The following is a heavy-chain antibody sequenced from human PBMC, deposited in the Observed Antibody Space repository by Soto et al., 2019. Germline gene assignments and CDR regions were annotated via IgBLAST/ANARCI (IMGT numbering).Heavy chain of an antibody. V-gene: IGHV4-34*01. CDR3: ANLIVFHSSYYHDY. J-gene: IGHJ4*01. D-gene: IGHD1-26*01. CDR2: INHSGNT. CDR1: GVPFSGYY. Sequence: WEPLSLTCAVYGVPFSGYYWSWIRQSPGKGLEWIGEINHSGNTNYNPSLKSRVTMLVDTSKNQFSLSLSSVTAADTAVYYCANLIVFHSSYYHDYWGHGTLVTVSS.